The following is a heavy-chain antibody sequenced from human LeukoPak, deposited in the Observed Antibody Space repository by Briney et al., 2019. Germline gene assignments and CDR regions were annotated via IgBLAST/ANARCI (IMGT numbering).Heavy chain of an antibody. CDR1: GFTFSNYW. D-gene: IGHD2/OR15-2a*01. CDR3: VRDWAHFDFDS. Sequence: PGGSLRLSCAASGFTFSNYWMHWVRQAPGKGLVWVSRIKGDGSHTIYADSVKGRFTVSRANAKNTLYLQMKSLRDEDTAVYYCVRDWAHFDFDSWGQGTLVTVSS. J-gene: IGHJ5*01. V-gene: IGHV3-74*01. CDR2: IKGDGSHT.